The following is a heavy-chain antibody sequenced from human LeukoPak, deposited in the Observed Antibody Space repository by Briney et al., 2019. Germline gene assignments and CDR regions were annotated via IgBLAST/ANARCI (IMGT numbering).Heavy chain of an antibody. Sequence: GGSLRLSCAASGFTFSSYSMNWVRQAPGTGLEWVSSISSSSSYIYYADSVKGRFTISRDNAKNSLYLQMNSLRAEDTAVYYCARDTDYGDSYFDYWGQGTLVTVSS. CDR2: ISSSSSYI. V-gene: IGHV3-21*01. CDR3: ARDTDYGDSYFDY. CDR1: GFTFSSYS. J-gene: IGHJ4*02. D-gene: IGHD4-17*01.